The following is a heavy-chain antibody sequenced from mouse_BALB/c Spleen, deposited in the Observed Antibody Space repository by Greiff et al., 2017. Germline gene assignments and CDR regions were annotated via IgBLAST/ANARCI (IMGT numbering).Heavy chain of an antibody. D-gene: IGHD1-2*01. CDR3: ASPFTTATTMDY. CDR2: INPYNGGT. V-gene: IGHV1-18*01. CDR1: GYSFTGYT. Sequence: VHVKQSGPELVKPGASMKISCKASGYSFTGYTMNWVKQSHGKNLEWIGLINPYNGGTSYNQKFKGKATLTVDKSSSTAYMELLSLTSEDSAVYYCASPFTTATTMDYWGQGTSVTVSS. J-gene: IGHJ4*01.